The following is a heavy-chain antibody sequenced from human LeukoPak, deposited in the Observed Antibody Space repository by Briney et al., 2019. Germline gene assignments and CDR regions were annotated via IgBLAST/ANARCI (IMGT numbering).Heavy chain of an antibody. CDR2: INAGNGNT. Sequence: PGASVKVSCKASGYTFTSYAMHWVCQAPGQRLEWMGWINAGNGNTKYSQKFQGRVTITRDTSASTAYMELSSLRSEDTAVYYCARGRITRLTTVTTGWFDPWGQGTLVTVSS. D-gene: IGHD4-17*01. J-gene: IGHJ5*02. CDR1: GYTFTSYA. V-gene: IGHV1-3*01. CDR3: ARGRITRLTTVTTGWFDP.